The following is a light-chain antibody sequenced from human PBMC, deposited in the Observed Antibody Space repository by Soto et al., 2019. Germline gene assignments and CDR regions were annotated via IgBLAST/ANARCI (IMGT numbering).Light chain of an antibody. CDR3: QSYDSSLSAYV. Sequence: QSVLTQPPSVSAAPGQRVTISCTGSSSNIGAGYDVHWYQQLPGTAPKLLIYGNSNRPSGVPDRFSGSKSGTSASLAITGLQAEDEVDYYCQSYDSSLSAYVFGTGTKVTVL. J-gene: IGLJ1*01. V-gene: IGLV1-40*01. CDR1: SSNIGAGYD. CDR2: GNS.